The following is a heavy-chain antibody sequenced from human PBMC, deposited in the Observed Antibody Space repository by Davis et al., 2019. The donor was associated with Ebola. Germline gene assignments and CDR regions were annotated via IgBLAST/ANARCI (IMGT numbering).Heavy chain of an antibody. J-gene: IGHJ3*02. CDR1: GGTFSSYA. CDR2: IIPIFGTA. Sequence: AASVKVSCKASGGTFSSYAISWVRQAPGQGLEWMGGIIPIFGTANYAQKFQGRVTITADESTSTAYMELSSLRSEDTAVYYCARKKGSVFDAFDIWGQGTMVTVSS. CDR3: ARKKGSVFDAFDI. V-gene: IGHV1-69*13. D-gene: IGHD3-10*01.